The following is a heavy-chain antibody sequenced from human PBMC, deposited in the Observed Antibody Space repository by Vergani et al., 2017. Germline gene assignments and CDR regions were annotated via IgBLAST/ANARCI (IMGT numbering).Heavy chain of an antibody. D-gene: IGHD2-21*02. CDR3: AKHIVVVTAIHSFDY. Sequence: EVQLLESGGGLVQPGGSLRLSCAASGFTFSSYAMSWVRQAPGKGLEWVSAISGSGGSTYYADSVKGRFTISRDNSKNTLYLQMNSLRAEDTAVCYCAKHIVVVTAIHSFDYWGQGTLVTVSS. CDR1: GFTFSSYA. CDR2: ISGSGGST. V-gene: IGHV3-23*01. J-gene: IGHJ4*02.